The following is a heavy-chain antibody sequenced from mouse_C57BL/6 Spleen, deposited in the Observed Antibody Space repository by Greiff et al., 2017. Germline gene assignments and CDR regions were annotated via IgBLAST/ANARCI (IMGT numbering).Heavy chain of an antibody. CDR2: IDPSDSYT. CDR3: ALITTVGARAMDY. Sequence: VQLQQSGAELVMPGASVKLSCKASGYTFTSYWMHWVKQRPGQGLEWIGEIDPSDSYTNYNQKFKGKSTLTVDKSSSTAYMQLSSLTSEDSAVYYCALITTVGARAMDYWGQGTSVTVSS. V-gene: IGHV1-69*01. D-gene: IGHD1-1*01. CDR1: GYTFTSYW. J-gene: IGHJ4*01.